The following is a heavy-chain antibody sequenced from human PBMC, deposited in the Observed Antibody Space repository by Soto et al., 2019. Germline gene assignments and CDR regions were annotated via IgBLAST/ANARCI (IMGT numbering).Heavy chain of an antibody. CDR1: GYPFTGYA. Sequence: QVQLVQSGAEEKKPGASVKVSCKASGYPFTGYAMHWVRQAPGRRLEWMGWINAGNGNTKYSQKFQGRVTLTRDTPASTAYMELSSLRSEDTAVYYCARAVAVPADFDFWGQGTLVTVAS. CDR3: ARAVAVPADFDF. D-gene: IGHD6-19*01. V-gene: IGHV1-3*05. J-gene: IGHJ4*02. CDR2: INAGNGNT.